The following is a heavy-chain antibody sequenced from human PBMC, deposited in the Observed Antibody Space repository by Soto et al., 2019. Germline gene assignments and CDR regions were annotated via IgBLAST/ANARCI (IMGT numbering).Heavy chain of an antibody. Sequence: GGSLRLSCAASGFTFSSYSMNWVRQAPGKGLEWVSSISSSSSYIYYADSVKGRFTISRDNAKNSLYLQMNSLRAEDTAVYYCARGGTGTMWGIDPWGQGTLVTVSS. J-gene: IGHJ5*02. D-gene: IGHD1-7*01. CDR1: GFTFSSYS. V-gene: IGHV3-21*01. CDR3: ARGGTGTMWGIDP. CDR2: ISSSSSYI.